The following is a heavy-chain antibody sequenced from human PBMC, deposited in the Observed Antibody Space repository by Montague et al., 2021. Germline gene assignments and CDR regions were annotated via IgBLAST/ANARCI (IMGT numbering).Heavy chain of an antibody. CDR2: IHYGGAI. J-gene: IGHJ4*02. Sequence: SLRLSCAASGFTFSAYGMTWVRQAPGKGLEWVAVIHYGGAIYAGSVKGRFTISRDDSKNMLYLQMNSLRAEDTALYYCVKGRSRLDYWGQGTLVTVSS. CDR3: VKGRSRLDY. D-gene: IGHD6-13*01. CDR1: GFTFSAYG. V-gene: IGHV3-23*03.